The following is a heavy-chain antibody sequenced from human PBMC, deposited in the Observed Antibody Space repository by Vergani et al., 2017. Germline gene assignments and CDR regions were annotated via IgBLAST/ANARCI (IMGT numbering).Heavy chain of an antibody. CDR2: IYDSGDT. J-gene: IGHJ4*02. CDR1: GDAMNTYY. D-gene: IGHD2-21*01. CDR3: ARGALWWLRQIDS. Sequence: VQLQESGPGLVKPSETLSLTCSVSGDAMNTYYGTWIRQPPGKGLEWIGYIYDSGDTKYNPSLKSRVTMSLDTSKNQFSLNLYSVTAADTAVYYCARGALWWLRQIDSWGQGTLVTVSS. V-gene: IGHV4-59*01.